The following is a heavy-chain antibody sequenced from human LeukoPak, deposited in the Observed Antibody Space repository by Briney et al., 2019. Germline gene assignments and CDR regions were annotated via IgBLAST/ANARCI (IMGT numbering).Heavy chain of an antibody. Sequence: SETLSLTCTVSGYSISSGSYWGWIRQPPGKGLEWIGRIYTSGSTDYNPSLKSRVTISVDTSKNQFSLKLSSVTAADTAVYYCARAPNLGYCSSTSCPQYNWFDPWGQGTLVTVSS. J-gene: IGHJ5*02. CDR3: ARAPNLGYCSSTSCPQYNWFDP. D-gene: IGHD2-2*01. CDR1: GYSISSGSY. CDR2: IYTSGST. V-gene: IGHV4-38-2*02.